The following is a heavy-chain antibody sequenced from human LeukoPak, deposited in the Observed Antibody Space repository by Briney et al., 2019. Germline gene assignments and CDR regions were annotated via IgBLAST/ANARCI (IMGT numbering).Heavy chain of an antibody. V-gene: IGHV3-48*02. CDR2: ISSSSSTI. CDR3: ARFRDYYDSSGYYYDAFDI. Sequence: GGSLRLSCAASGFTFSSYSMNWVRQAPGKGLEWVSYISSSSSTIYYADSVKGRFTISRDNAKNSLYLQMNSLRDEDTAVYYCARFRDYYDSSGYYYDAFDIWGQGTMVTVSS. CDR1: GFTFSSYS. J-gene: IGHJ3*02. D-gene: IGHD3-22*01.